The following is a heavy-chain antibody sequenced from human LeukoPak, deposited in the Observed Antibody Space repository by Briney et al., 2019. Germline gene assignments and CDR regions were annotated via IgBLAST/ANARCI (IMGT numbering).Heavy chain of an antibody. CDR2: LYAGGST. V-gene: IGHV3-66*04. D-gene: IGHD1-26*01. Sequence: GSLRLSCAASGFPVSSNYMTWVRQAPGKGLQGVSVLYAGGSTYYTDSVKGRFTISRDDSKNTLYLQMNSLRAEDTAVYYCARHSGSHWGQGTLVTVSS. J-gene: IGHJ4*02. CDR1: GFPVSSNY. CDR3: ARHSGSH.